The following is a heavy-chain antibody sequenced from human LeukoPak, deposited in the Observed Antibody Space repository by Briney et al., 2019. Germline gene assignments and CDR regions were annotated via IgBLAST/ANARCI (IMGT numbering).Heavy chain of an antibody. D-gene: IGHD2-2*01. Sequence: SVKVSCKASGGTFNNYGISWVRQAPGQGLEWMGGIIPIFGTANYAQKFQGRVTITADKSTSTAYMELSSLRSEDTAVYYCARGGYHPPYDYYYYMDVWGKGTTVTISS. V-gene: IGHV1-69*06. CDR3: ARGGYHPPYDYYYYMDV. CDR2: IIPIFGTA. J-gene: IGHJ6*03. CDR1: GGTFNNYG.